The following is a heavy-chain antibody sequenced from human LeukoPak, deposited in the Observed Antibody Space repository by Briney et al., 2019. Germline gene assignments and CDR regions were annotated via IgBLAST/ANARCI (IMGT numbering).Heavy chain of an antibody. J-gene: IGHJ4*02. Sequence: PAGSLRLSCPAPGFTVSRNYMSWVRKAPGKGLEWVSVIYSGGDTDYADSVKGRFTISRDNSKNTLYLQMNSLRAEDTALYYCARGPPLSKYYFDYWGQGTLVTVPS. CDR3: ARGPPLSKYYFDY. V-gene: IGHV3-53*01. CDR2: IYSGGDT. D-gene: IGHD2/OR15-2a*01. CDR1: GFTVSRNY.